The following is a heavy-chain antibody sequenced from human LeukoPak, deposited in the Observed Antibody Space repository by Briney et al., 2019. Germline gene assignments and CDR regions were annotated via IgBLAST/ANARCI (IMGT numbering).Heavy chain of an antibody. J-gene: IGHJ4*02. CDR3: AREDVVVVPAAMSKRYFDY. CDR1: GFTFSSYS. V-gene: IGHV3-30*03. Sequence: GGSLRLSCAASGFTFSSYSMNWVRQAPGKGLEWVAVISYDGSNKYYADSVKGRFTISRDNSKNTLYLQMNSLRAEDTAVYYCAREDVVVVPAAMSKRYFDYWGQGTLVTVSS. D-gene: IGHD2-2*01. CDR2: ISYDGSNK.